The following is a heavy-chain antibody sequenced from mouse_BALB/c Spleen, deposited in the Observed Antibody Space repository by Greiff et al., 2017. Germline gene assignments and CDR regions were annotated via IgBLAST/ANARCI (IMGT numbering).Heavy chain of an antibody. J-gene: IGHJ4*01. Sequence: QVTLKESGPGILQPSQTLSLTCSFSGFSLSTSGMGVSWIRQPSGKGLEWLAHIYWDDDKRYNPSLKSRLTISKDTSSNQVFLKITSVDTADTATYYCARRAEGAYGNYDYAMDYWGQGTSVTVSS. V-gene: IGHV8-12*01. D-gene: IGHD2-1*01. CDR2: IYWDDDK. CDR3: ARRAEGAYGNYDYAMDY. CDR1: GFSLSTSGMG.